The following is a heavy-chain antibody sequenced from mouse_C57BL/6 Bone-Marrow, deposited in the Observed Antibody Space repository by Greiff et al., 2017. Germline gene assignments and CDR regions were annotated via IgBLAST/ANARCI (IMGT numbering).Heavy chain of an antibody. J-gene: IGHJ3*01. CDR1: GFNIKDDY. CDR3: TLYWFAY. Sequence: VQLQQSGAELVRPGASVKLSCTASGFNIKDDYMHWVEQRPEQGLEWIGWIDPENGDTEYASKFQGKATITADTSSNTAYLQLSSLTSEDTAVYYCTLYWFAYWGQGTLVTVSA. V-gene: IGHV14-4*01. CDR2: IDPENGDT.